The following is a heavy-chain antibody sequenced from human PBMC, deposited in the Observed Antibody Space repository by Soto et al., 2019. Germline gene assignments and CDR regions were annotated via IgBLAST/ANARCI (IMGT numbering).Heavy chain of an antibody. CDR3: ARDYSTSWYYFDF. CDR1: GYTFNNYG. J-gene: IGHJ4*02. CDR2: ISTYKANT. Sequence: GASVKVSCKASGYTFNNYGISWLRQAPGQGLEWMGWISTYKANTHSVEKFQGRVTMTTDTSTATAYMELRSLTSDDTAVYYCARDYSTSWYYFDFWGQGTLVTVSS. V-gene: IGHV1-18*01. D-gene: IGHD6-13*01.